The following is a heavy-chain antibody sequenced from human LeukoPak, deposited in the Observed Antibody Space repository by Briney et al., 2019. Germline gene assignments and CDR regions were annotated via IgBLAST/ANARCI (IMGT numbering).Heavy chain of an antibody. CDR2: IYYSGST. V-gene: IGHV4-39*01. CDR1: GGSISSSSYY. D-gene: IGHD6-19*01. CDR3: ARRGSSGWYEDY. J-gene: IGHJ4*02. Sequence: SETLSLTCTVSGGSISSSSYYWGWIRQPPGKGLEWIGSIYYSGSTYYNPSLKSRVTISVDTSKNQFSLKLSSVTAADTAVYYCARRGSSGWYEDYWGQGTLVTVSS.